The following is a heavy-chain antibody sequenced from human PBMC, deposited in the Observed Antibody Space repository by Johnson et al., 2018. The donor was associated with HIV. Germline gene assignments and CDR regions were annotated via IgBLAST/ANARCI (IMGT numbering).Heavy chain of an antibody. CDR3: AKDQASVGTGEYAFDI. V-gene: IGHV3-38-3*01. J-gene: IGHJ3*02. CDR2: ISGGST. Sequence: VQLVESRGVLVQPGGSLRLSCAASGFTVSSNEMSWVRQAPGKGLEWVSSISGGSTYYADSRKGRFTISRDNSKNTLHLQMNSLRAEDTAVYYCAKDQASVGTGEYAFDIWGQGTMVTVSS. CDR1: GFTVSSNE. D-gene: IGHD7-27*01.